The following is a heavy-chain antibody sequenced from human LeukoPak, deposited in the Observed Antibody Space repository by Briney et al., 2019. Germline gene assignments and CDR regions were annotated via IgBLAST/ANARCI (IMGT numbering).Heavy chain of an antibody. CDR3: AKDGRDGYNYFDY. J-gene: IGHJ4*02. CDR2: ISGSGGNT. Sequence: GGSLRLSCAAPGFSFSGNGMTWVRQAPGKGLEWVSAISGSGGNTYYADSVKGRFTISRDNSKNTLYLQMNSLRAEDTAVYYCAKDGRDGYNYFDYWGQGTLVTVSS. D-gene: IGHD5-24*01. V-gene: IGHV3-23*01. CDR1: GFSFSGNG.